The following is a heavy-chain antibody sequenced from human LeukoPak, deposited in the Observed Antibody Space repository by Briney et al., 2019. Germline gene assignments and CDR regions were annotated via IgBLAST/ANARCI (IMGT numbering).Heavy chain of an antibody. D-gene: IGHD6-19*01. Sequence: SETLSLTCTVSGGSISSYYWSWIRQPPGKGLEWIGYIYYSGSTNYNPSLKSRVTISVDTSKNQFSLKLSSVTAADTAVYYCARRSSGRYGGDYFDYWGQGTLVTVSS. CDR3: ARRSSGRYGGDYFDY. J-gene: IGHJ4*02. CDR1: GGSISSYY. V-gene: IGHV4-59*08. CDR2: IYYSGST.